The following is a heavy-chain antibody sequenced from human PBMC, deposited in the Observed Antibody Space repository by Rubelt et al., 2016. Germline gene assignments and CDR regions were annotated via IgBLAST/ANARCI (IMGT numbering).Heavy chain of an antibody. Sequence: QVQLVQSGSELKKPGASVKVSCKASGYTFTSYAMNWVRQAPGQGLEWMGWINTNTGNPTYAQGLRGRFVFSLETSGRTAYLQISSLKAEDTAVYYCARGMRWFGENYWGQGTLVTVSS. V-gene: IGHV7-4-1*02. D-gene: IGHD3-10*01. CDR3: ARGMRWFGENY. CDR1: GYTFTSYA. CDR2: INTNTGNP. J-gene: IGHJ4*02.